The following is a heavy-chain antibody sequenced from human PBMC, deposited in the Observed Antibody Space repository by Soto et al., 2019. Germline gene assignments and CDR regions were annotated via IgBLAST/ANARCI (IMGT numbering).Heavy chain of an antibody. V-gene: IGHV1-69*01. CDR3: AKVKYSSPMGYYYGMDV. CDR1: RVAFSKFI. D-gene: IGHD3-22*01. CDR2: IIPIFGTA. J-gene: IGHJ6*02. Sequence: QAQLEQSGGEVKKPGSSVKVSCKASRVAFSKFIVTWVRQAPGLGLEWVGGIIPIFGTANYAQKFQGRVTITAGESTSTSCMEVNNLRSEDTAVYYCAKVKYSSPMGYYYGMDVWGQGTTVTVSS.